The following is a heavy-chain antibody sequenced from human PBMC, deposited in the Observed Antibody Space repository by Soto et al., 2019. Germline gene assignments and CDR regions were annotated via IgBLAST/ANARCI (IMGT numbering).Heavy chain of an antibody. CDR3: ARVDSGYDYGGAYYYCHMAV. Sequence: QLQLQESGPGLVKPSATLSLTCTVSGGSISSSSYYWGWIRQPPGKGLEWIGRIYYSGSTYYNPSLKSRVSIAVDASKNQFPLTLSSVTAADTAVYYCARVDSGYDYGGAYYYCHMAVWGKGTTVTASS. D-gene: IGHD5-12*01. V-gene: IGHV4-39*01. CDR1: GGSISSSSYY. CDR2: IYYSGST. J-gene: IGHJ6*03.